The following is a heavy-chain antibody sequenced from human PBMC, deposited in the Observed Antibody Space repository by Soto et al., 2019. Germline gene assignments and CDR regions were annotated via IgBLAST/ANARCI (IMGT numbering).Heavy chain of an antibody. CDR3: ARRLAVTGTLEYYFDY. CDR2: IYYSGST. J-gene: IGHJ4*02. V-gene: IGHV4-39*01. Sequence: SETLSLTCTVSGGSISSSIYYWGWIRQPPGKGLEWIGNIYYSGSTYYNPSLQSRVTISVDTSKNQFSLRLNSVTASDTAVYYCARRLAVTGTLEYYFDYWGQGSLVTVSS. CDR1: GGSISSSIYY. D-gene: IGHD6-19*01.